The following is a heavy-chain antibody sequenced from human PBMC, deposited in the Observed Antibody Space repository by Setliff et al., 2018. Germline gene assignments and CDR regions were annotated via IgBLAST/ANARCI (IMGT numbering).Heavy chain of an antibody. J-gene: IGHJ3*01. Sequence: SETLSLTCTVSGDSISSGDYFWSWIRQPPGKGLEWIAYIYHSGSAYYNPSLKSRVTMSVDTSKNQFSLDLTSVTAADTAVYYCAREVGTSTSSDAFDVWGQGMMVTVS. D-gene: IGHD1-26*01. CDR3: AREVGTSTSSDAFDV. V-gene: IGHV4-30-4*08. CDR1: GDSISSGDYF. CDR2: IYHSGSA.